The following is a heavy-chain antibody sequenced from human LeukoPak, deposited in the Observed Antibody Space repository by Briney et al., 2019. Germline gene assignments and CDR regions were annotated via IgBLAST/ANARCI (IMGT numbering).Heavy chain of an antibody. CDR2: MNPNSGRT. CDR1: GYILTSYD. J-gene: IGHJ6*02. D-gene: IGHD1-26*01. V-gene: IGHV1-8*01. CDR3: VRVQSGSYARYGMDV. Sequence: ASVKVSCKASGYILTSYDINWVRQATGQGLEWMGWMNPNSGRTGYAQKFQGRVTMTRDTSISTAYMELSSLRSEDTAVYYCVRVQSGSYARYGMDVWGQGTTVTVSS.